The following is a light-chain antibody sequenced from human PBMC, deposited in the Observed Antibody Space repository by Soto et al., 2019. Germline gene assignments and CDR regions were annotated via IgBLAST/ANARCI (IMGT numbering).Light chain of an antibody. CDR2: GSS. CDR3: QQYGSSPPYT. J-gene: IGKJ2*01. V-gene: IGKV3-20*01. CDR1: QSVSDNY. Sequence: EIVLTQSPGTLSLSPGERATLSCRASQSVSDNYLAWYQQKPGQSPRLLIYGSSDRATGIPDRFSGSGSGTDFTLTITRVEPEDFAVYYCQQYGSSPPYTFGQGTKLEIK.